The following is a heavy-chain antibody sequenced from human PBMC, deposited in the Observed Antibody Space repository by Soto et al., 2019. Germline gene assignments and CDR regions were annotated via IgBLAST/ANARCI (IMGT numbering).Heavy chain of an antibody. J-gene: IGHJ6*02. CDR2: IDHSGRN. CDR1: GGSLSGYY. Sequence: PSETLSLTCGVYGGSLSGYYWSWIRQPPGKGLEWIGEIDHSGRNNYNPSLKSRVSTSVDTSKNQLSLKLSSVTAADTAVYYCATESRRRYYGLDVWGQGTTVTVSS. V-gene: IGHV4-34*01. CDR3: ATESRRRYYGLDV. D-gene: IGHD2-2*01.